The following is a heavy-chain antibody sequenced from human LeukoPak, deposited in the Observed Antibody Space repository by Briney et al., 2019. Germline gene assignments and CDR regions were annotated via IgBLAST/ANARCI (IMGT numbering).Heavy chain of an antibody. CDR1: GFTFSHYW. Sequence: PGGSLRLSCAASGFTFSHYWMSWVRQAPGKGLEWLANIKQDGSEKYYVDSVKGRFTISRDNAKNSLYLQMNSQRAEDTAIYYCVRDQGALDIWGQGTMVTVSS. V-gene: IGHV3-7*01. CDR2: IKQDGSEK. CDR3: VRDQGALDI. J-gene: IGHJ3*02.